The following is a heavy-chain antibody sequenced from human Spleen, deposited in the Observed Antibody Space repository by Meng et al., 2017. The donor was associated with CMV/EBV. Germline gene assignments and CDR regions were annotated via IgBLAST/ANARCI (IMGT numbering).Heavy chain of an antibody. V-gene: IGHV3-21*04. Sequence: GGSLRLSCAASGFTFSSYGMNWVRQAPGKGLEWVSYISSSSSYIYYADSVKGRFTISRDNAKNSLYLQMDSLRAEDTAVYYCARDPSYSSHVPNFDCWGQGTVVTVSS. CDR1: GFTFSSYG. CDR3: ARDPSYSSHVPNFDC. J-gene: IGHJ4*02. D-gene: IGHD6-13*01. CDR2: ISSSSSYI.